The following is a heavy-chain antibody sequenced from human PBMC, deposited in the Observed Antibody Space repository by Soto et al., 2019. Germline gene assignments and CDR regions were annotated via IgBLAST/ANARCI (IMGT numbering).Heavy chain of an antibody. CDR2: IYATGTT. Sequence: PLETLSLTCTVSGASISGFYWSWIRKSAGKGLEWIGRIYATGTTDYNPSLKSRVMMSVDTSKKQLSLKLRSVTAADTAVYYCVRDGTKTLRDWFDPWGQGISVTV. V-gene: IGHV4-4*07. CDR3: VRDGTKTLRDWFDP. J-gene: IGHJ5*02. D-gene: IGHD1-1*01. CDR1: GASISGFY.